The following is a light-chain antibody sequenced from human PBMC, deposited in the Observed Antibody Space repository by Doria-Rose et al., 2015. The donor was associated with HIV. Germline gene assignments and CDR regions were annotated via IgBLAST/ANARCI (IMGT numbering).Light chain of an antibody. CDR1: QSITRW. J-gene: IGKJ2*02. Sequence: DIRLTQSPSTLSASVGDSVTITCRASQSITRWLAWYQQKPGKAPKLLIDKASRLESGVPSRFSGSGSGTEFTLAISSLQPDDFATYYCQQYNSYSPWTFGPGTKLEIK. CDR2: KAS. CDR3: QQYNSYSPWT. V-gene: IGKV1-5*03.